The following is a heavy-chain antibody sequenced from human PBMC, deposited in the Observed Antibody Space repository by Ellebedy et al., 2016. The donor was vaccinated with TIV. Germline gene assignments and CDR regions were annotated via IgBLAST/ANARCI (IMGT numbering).Heavy chain of an antibody. CDR3: ARDLPNWANDY. Sequence: GESLKISCEGSGFVFSNYAMNWVRQAPGKGLEWISYINHKSEGIGYADSVKGRFTISRDNAKNSVYLLMNSLRADDTGVYYCARDLPNWANDYWGQGVLVTVSS. D-gene: IGHD7-27*01. J-gene: IGHJ4*02. CDR2: INHKSEGI. V-gene: IGHV3-48*04. CDR1: GFVFSNYA.